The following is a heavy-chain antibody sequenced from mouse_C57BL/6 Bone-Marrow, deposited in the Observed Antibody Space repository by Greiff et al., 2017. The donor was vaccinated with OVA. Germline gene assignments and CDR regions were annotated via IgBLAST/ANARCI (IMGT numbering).Heavy chain of an antibody. V-gene: IGHV1-64*01. CDR1: GYTFTSYW. CDR2: IHPNSGST. CDR3: ARLWDTTVVARGGY. J-gene: IGHJ4*01. Sequence: QVQLQQPGAELVKPGASVKLSCKASGYTFTSYWMHWVKQRPGQGLEWIGMIHPNSGSTNYNEKFKSKATLTVDKSSSTAYMQLSSLTSEDSAVDYWARLWDTTVVARGGYWGQGTSVTVSA. D-gene: IGHD1-1*01.